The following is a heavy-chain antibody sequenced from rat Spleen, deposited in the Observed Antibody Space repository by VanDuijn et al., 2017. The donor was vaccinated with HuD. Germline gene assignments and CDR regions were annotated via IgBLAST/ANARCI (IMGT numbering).Heavy chain of an antibody. Sequence: EVQLVESGGGLVQPGRSLKLSCAASGFTFSNYYMAWVRQTPTKGLEWVAYISTGGGSTYYRDSVKGRFTISRDNAKSTLYLQMDSLRSEDTATYYCTREGYDGTSSGFDYWGQGVMVTVSS. CDR1: GFTFSNYY. CDR2: ISTGGGST. V-gene: IGHV5-27*01. J-gene: IGHJ2*01. CDR3: TREGYDGTSSGFDY. D-gene: IGHD1-12*02.